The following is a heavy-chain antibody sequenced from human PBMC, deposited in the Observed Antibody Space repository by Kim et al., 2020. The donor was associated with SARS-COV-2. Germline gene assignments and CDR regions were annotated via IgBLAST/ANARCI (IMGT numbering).Heavy chain of an antibody. Sequence: SETLSLTCEVYGGSFSGYYWTWLRQPPGKGLEWIGEITPNEEAHYNASLKGRVTISLDTSKNQFSLKMTSLIVADTALYLCARDFEAGVHFDLWGRGTLVTVSS. CDR3: ARDFEAGVHFDL. CDR1: GGSFSGYY. D-gene: IGHD3-10*01. CDR2: ITPNEEA. V-gene: IGHV4-34*01. J-gene: IGHJ2*01.